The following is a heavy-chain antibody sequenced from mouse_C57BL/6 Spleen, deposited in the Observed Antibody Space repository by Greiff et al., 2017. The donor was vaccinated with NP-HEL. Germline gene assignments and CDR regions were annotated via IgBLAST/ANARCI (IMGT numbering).Heavy chain of an antibody. CDR3: ARSRGLGAFDY. D-gene: IGHD3-3*01. J-gene: IGHJ2*01. CDR2: FYPGDGDT. CDR1: GYAFSSSW. V-gene: IGHV1-82*01. Sequence: VKLQQSGPELVKPGASVKISCKASGYAFSSSWMNWVKQRPGQGLEWIGRFYPGDGDTNYNGKFKGKATLTADKSSSTAYMQLSSRTSEDSAVYFCARSRGLGAFDYWGQGTTLTVSS.